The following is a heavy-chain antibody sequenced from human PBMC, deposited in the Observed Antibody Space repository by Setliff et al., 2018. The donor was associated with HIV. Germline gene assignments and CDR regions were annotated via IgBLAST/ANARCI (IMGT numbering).Heavy chain of an antibody. CDR3: ARLASTRDWYFDL. CDR1: GGSISNSNYY. J-gene: IGHJ2*01. V-gene: IGHV4-39*02. CDR2: IYYIGTT. Sequence: SETLSLTCTVSGGSISNSNYYWGWIRQPPGKGLEWVGSIYYIGTTYYNPSLKSRVTISIDTSKNDFSLKLTSLTAADTAMYYCARLASTRDWYFDLWGRGTLVTVSS.